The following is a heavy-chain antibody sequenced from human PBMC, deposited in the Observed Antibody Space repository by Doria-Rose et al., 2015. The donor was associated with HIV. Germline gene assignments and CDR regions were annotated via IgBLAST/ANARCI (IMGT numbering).Heavy chain of an antibody. CDR3: ARIKSSRWYHKYYFDF. Sequence: QVQLAQSGPVLVKPTETLTLTCTVSGVSLSSPGMGVSWIRQPPGKALEWLTNMFSDDERSYKTSLKSRLTISRGTSKSQVVLTMTDMDPVDTATYYCARIKSSRWYHKYYFDFWGQGALVIVSA. CDR1: GVSLSSPGMG. D-gene: IGHD6-13*01. V-gene: IGHV2-26*01. CDR2: MFSDDER. J-gene: IGHJ4*02.